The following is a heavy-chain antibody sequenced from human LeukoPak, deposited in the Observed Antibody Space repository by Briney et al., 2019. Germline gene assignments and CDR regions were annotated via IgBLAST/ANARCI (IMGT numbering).Heavy chain of an antibody. Sequence: GGSLRLSCAASGFTFSSYAMSWVRQAPGKGLEGVSSFSGSGGSTYYADSVKGRFTISRDNSKSTLYLQINSVTDEDTPIYYCAKAPSPGGFDYWGQGTLVTVPS. CDR2: FSGSGGST. J-gene: IGHJ4*02. V-gene: IGHV3-23*01. CDR1: GFTFSSYA. CDR3: AKAPSPGGFDY.